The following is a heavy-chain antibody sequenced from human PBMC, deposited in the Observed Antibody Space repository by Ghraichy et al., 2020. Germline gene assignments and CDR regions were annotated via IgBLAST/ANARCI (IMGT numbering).Heavy chain of an antibody. J-gene: IGHJ3*02. CDR3: ARDGRRNAYDI. CDR2: ISPTGST. V-gene: IGHV4-4*07. CDR1: GGSIINNY. Sequence: SETLSLTCTVSGGSIINNYCTWIRQPAGKGLEWIGRISPTGSTNYNSSLKSRVTMSVDTSKNQFSLKLNSVTAADTAIFYCARDGRRNAYDIWGQGTMVTVSS.